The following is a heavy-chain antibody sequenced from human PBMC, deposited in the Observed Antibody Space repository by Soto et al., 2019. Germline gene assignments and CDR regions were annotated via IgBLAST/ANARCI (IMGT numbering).Heavy chain of an antibody. CDR3: ARSREFDY. Sequence: QSHTCGVADGSRGGSSYSWNWIRQTPGKGLEWIVYIFPSGTTYYNPSLRSRVTISIDVSKNQFSLSLRSLTAADTAVYYCARSREFDYWSQRTLVTVSS. J-gene: IGHJ4*02. CDR2: IFPSGTT. V-gene: IGHV4-30-2*01. CDR1: DGSRGGSSYS.